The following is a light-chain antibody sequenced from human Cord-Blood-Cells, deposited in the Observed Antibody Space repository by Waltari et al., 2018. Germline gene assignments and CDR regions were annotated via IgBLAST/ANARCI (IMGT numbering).Light chain of an antibody. J-gene: IGLJ2*01. Sequence: QSVLTQPPSVSGAPGQRVTISCTGSSSNIGAGYDVHWYQQLPGTAPKLLIYGNSNRPSVVPDLFAGSKSGTSASLAITGLQAEDAADYYCQSYASSLSGVVFGGGTKLTVL. CDR2: GNS. V-gene: IGLV1-40*01. CDR3: QSYASSLSGVV. CDR1: SSNIGAGYD.